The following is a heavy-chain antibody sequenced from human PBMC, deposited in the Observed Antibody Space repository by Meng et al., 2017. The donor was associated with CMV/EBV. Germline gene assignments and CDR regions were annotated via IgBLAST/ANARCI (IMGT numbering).Heavy chain of an antibody. D-gene: IGHD3-22*01. Sequence: SGGSISSSSYYWGWIRQPAGEGLGWIGSIYYSGSTYYDPSLKSRVTISVDTSKSQFSLKLSSVTAADTAVYYCARDGHDSSGYSFDYWGQGTLVTVSS. CDR3: ARDGHDSSGYSFDY. J-gene: IGHJ4*02. CDR1: GGSISSSSYY. CDR2: IYYSGST. V-gene: IGHV4-39*07.